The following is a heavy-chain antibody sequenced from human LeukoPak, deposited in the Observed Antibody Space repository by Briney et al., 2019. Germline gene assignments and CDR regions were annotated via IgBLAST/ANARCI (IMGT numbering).Heavy chain of an antibody. CDR2: IYTSGST. J-gene: IGHJ5*02. V-gene: IGHV4-61*02. D-gene: IGHD1-1*01. CDR3: ARRLGFTRNWNVLDP. Sequence: SETLSLTCTVSGASISSGSYYWSWIRQPAGKGLEWIGRIYTSGSTNYNPSLKSRVTISVDTSKTQFSLKLSSVTAADTAVYYCARRLGFTRNWNVLDPWGQGTLVTVSS. CDR1: GASISSGSYY.